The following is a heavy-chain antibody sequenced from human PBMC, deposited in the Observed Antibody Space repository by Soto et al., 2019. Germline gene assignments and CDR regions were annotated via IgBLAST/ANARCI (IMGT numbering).Heavy chain of an antibody. CDR2: IIPIFGTA. V-gene: IGHV1-69*12. D-gene: IGHD2-2*01. J-gene: IGHJ2*01. CDR3: ARVADIVLVPAATPGWYFDL. CDR1: GGTFSSYA. Sequence: QVQLVQSGAEVKKPGSSVKVSCKASGGTFSSYAISWVRQAPGQGLEWMGGIIPIFGTANYAQKFQGRVTITADESTSTAYMELSSLRSEDTAVYYCARVADIVLVPAATPGWYFDLWGRGTLVTVSS.